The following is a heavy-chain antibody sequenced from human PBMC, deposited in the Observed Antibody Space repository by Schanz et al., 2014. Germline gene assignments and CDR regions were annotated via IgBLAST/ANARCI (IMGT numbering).Heavy chain of an antibody. V-gene: IGHV3-21*06. J-gene: IGHJ4*02. CDR2: IGSSGSSI. Sequence: VQLVESGGGVVQPGRSRRLSCEASGFTFSSYGMHWVRQAPGKGLEWVSSIGSSGSSIYYADSVKGRFTISRDNANNSLFLRMNSLRAEDTAVYYCARDSGSHYLVDYWGQGTLVTVSS. CDR3: ARDSGSHYLVDY. CDR1: GFTFSSYG. D-gene: IGHD1-26*01.